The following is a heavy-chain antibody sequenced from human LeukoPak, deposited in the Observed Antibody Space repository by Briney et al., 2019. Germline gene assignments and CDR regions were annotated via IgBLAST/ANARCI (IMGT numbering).Heavy chain of an antibody. J-gene: IGHJ6*04. CDR3: ARAERGGYSGYDYGMDL. CDR2: ISYDGSNT. CDR1: GFTFSSYA. D-gene: IGHD5-12*01. V-gene: IGHV3-30*04. Sequence: GGSLRLSCAASGFTFSSYAMHWVRQAPGKGLEWVAVISYDGSNTYYADSVKGRFTISRDNSKNTLYLQMNSLRAEDTAVYYCARAERGGYSGYDYGMDLWGKGTTATVSS.